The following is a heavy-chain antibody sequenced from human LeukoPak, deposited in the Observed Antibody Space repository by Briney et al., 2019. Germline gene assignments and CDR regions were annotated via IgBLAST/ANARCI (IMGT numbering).Heavy chain of an antibody. Sequence: ASVKVSYRASGGTFSNYAFSWVRQAPGQGLEGMGWISAYNGNTNYAQKLQGRDTMTTDTYTSTDYMEERRQRSDDTAVYYRARDYGRYYGSGSYWDWGQGTLVTVSS. CDR3: ARDYGRYYGSGSYWD. CDR2: ISAYNGNT. CDR1: GGTFSNYA. D-gene: IGHD3-10*01. V-gene: IGHV1-18*01. J-gene: IGHJ4*02.